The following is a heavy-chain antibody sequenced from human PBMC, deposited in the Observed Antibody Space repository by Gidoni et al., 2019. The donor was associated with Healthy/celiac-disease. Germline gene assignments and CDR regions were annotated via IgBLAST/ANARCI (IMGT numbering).Heavy chain of an antibody. Sequence: QLQLQESGPGLVKPSETLSLTCTVSGGSISSSSYSWGWVRQPPGKGLEWIWSIYYSGSPYYNPSLKSRVTISVDTSKNQFSLKLSSVTAADTAVYYCARGGFGSSLEYYFDYWGQGTLVTVSS. CDR3: ARGGFGSSLEYYFDY. CDR2: IYYSGSP. CDR1: GGSISSSSYS. V-gene: IGHV4-39*01. D-gene: IGHD6-13*01. J-gene: IGHJ4*02.